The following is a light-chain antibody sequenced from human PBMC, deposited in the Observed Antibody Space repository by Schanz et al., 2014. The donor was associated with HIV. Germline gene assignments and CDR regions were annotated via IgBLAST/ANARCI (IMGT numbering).Light chain of an antibody. J-gene: IGKJ3*01. CDR1: QDISNY. Sequence: DIQMTQSPSSLSASVGDRVTITCQASQDISNYLNWYQQKPGKAPKLLIYDASKLQTGVPSRFSGSGSGTEFTLTISSLQPDDFATYYCQQLNNLPFTFGPGTQVDVK. CDR3: QQLNNLPFT. V-gene: IGKV1-33*01. CDR2: DAS.